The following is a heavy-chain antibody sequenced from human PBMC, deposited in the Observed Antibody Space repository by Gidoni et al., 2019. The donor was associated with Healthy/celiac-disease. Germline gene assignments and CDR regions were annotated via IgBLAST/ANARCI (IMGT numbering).Heavy chain of an antibody. D-gene: IGHD3-10*01. CDR2: ISGSGGST. Sequence: EVQLLESGGGLVQPGGSLRLSCAASGFTFSSYAMSWVCQAPGKGLEWVSAISGSGGSTYYADSVKGRFTISRDNSKNTLYLQMNSLRAEDTAVYYCAKDLHMVRGVIISPGYYYGMDVWGQGTTVTVSS. CDR1: GFTFSSYA. CDR3: AKDLHMVRGVIISPGYYYGMDV. V-gene: IGHV3-23*01. J-gene: IGHJ6*02.